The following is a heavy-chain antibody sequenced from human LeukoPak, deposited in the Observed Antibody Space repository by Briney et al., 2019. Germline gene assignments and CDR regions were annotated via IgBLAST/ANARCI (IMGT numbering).Heavy chain of an antibody. Sequence: PSETLSLTCTVSGGSISSGDYYWSWIRQPAGKGLEWIGRIYTSGSTNYNPSLKSRVTMSVDTSKNQFSLKLSSVTAADTAVYYCARDPSWYYDSSGGRTFMDVWGQGTTVTVSS. J-gene: IGHJ6*02. CDR1: GGSISSGDYY. CDR2: IYTSGST. CDR3: ARDPSWYYDSSGGRTFMDV. V-gene: IGHV4-61*02. D-gene: IGHD3-22*01.